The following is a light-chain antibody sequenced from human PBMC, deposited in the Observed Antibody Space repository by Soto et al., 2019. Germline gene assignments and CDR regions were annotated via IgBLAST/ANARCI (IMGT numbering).Light chain of an antibody. Sequence: EIVLTQSPATLSLSPGERATLSCRASQSVSSYLAWYQQKPGQAPRLLIYDASNRATGIPARFSGSGSGTDFTPTISSLEPEDFAVYYCQQRSNSFTFGGGTKV. J-gene: IGKJ4*01. CDR2: DAS. CDR1: QSVSSY. V-gene: IGKV3-11*01. CDR3: QQRSNSFT.